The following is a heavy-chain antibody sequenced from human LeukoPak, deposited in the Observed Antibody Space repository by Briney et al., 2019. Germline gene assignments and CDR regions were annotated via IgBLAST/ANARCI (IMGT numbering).Heavy chain of an antibody. Sequence: ASVKVSCKASGYTFTGYYMHWVRQAPGQGLEWMGWINPNSGGTNYAQKFQGRVTMTRDTSISTAYMELSRLRSDDTAVYYCARGYCSSTSCYDYFDYWGQGTLVSVSS. CDR2: INPNSGGT. D-gene: IGHD2-2*01. CDR1: GYTFTGYY. J-gene: IGHJ4*02. V-gene: IGHV1-2*02. CDR3: ARGYCSSTSCYDYFDY.